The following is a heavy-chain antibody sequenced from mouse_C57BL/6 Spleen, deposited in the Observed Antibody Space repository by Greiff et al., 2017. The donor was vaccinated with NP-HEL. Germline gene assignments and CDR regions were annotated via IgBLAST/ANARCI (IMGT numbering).Heavy chain of an antibody. CDR1: GYSITSDY. Sequence: EVQLVESGPGLAKPSQTLSLTCSVTGYSITSDYWNWIRKFPGNKLEYMGYISYSGSTYYNPSLKSRISITRDTSMNQYYLQLNSVTTEDTATYYCARYRPYYYGSSYGYFDVWGTGTTVTVSS. J-gene: IGHJ1*03. CDR2: ISYSGST. V-gene: IGHV3-8*01. D-gene: IGHD1-1*01. CDR3: ARYRPYYYGSSYGYFDV.